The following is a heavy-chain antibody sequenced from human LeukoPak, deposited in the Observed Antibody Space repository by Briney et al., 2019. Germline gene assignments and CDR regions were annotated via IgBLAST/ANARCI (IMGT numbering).Heavy chain of an antibody. CDR3: ARSLPPGDYFDY. J-gene: IGHJ4*02. CDR2: IYYSGST. CDR1: GGSISSSSYY. V-gene: IGHV4-39*07. Sequence: PSETLSLTCTVSGGSISSSSYYWGWIRQPPGKGLEWIGSIYYSGSTNYNPSLKSRVTISVDTSKNQFSLKLSSVTAADTAVYYCARSLPPGDYFDYWGQGTLVTVSS. D-gene: IGHD3-10*01.